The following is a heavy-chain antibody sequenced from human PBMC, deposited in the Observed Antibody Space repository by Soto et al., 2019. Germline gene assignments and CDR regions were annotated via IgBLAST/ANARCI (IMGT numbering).Heavy chain of an antibody. J-gene: IGHJ5*02. CDR1: GYTFTGYY. CDR3: ARDPGIAAALWNWFDP. D-gene: IGHD6-13*01. V-gene: IGHV1-2*02. Sequence: ASVKVSCKASGYTFTGYYMHWVRQAPGQGLEWMGWINPNSGGTNYAQKFQGRVTMTRDTSISTAYMELSRLRSDDTAVYYCARDPGIAAALWNWFDPWGQGTLLTVSS. CDR2: INPNSGGT.